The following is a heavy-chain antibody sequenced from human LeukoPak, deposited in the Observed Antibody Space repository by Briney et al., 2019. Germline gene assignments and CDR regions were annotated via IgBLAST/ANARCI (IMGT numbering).Heavy chain of an antibody. CDR1: GYSFTSYW. V-gene: IGHV5-51*01. CDR2: IYPGDSDT. D-gene: IGHD6-19*01. J-gene: IGHJ4*02. Sequence: GESLKISCKGSGYSFTSYWIGWVRQLPGKGLEWMGIIYPGDSDTKYSPSFQGQVTISADKSISTAYLQWSSLKASDTAMYYCARTGYTSGWYVGSFDYWGQGTLVTVSS. CDR3: ARTGYTSGWYVGSFDY.